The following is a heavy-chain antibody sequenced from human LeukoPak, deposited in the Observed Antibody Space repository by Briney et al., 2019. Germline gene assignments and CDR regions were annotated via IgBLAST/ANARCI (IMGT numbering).Heavy chain of an antibody. Sequence: SETLSLTCAVYGGSFRGYYWSSIRQPPGKGLEWIGEINHSGSTHYNPSLKSRVTISVDTSKNHFSLKMSSLTAADTAVYYCARGSEAGCTIWGQGTLVTVSS. CDR3: ARGSEAGCTI. J-gene: IGHJ4*02. CDR2: INHSGST. D-gene: IGHD1-1*01. V-gene: IGHV4-34*01. CDR1: GGSFRGYY.